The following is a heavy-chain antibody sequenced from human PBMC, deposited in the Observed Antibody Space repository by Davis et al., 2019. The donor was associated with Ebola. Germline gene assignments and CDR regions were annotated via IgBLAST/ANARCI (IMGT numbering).Heavy chain of an antibody. V-gene: IGHV1-46*03. CDR1: GYTFTRYY. CDR2: INPSGGST. D-gene: IGHD1-26*01. J-gene: IGHJ4*02. CDR3: ARANVGSPRNYFDY. Sequence: AASVQVSCKASGYTFTRYYIHWVRQAPGQGLEWMGIINPSGGSTSYAQKFQGRVTMTGDTSTSTFYMEVSSLRSEDTAVYYCARANVGSPRNYFDYWGQGTLVTVSS.